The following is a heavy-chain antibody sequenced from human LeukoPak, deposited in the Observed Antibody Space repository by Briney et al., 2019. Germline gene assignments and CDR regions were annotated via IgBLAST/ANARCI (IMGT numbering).Heavy chain of an antibody. J-gene: IGHJ3*02. V-gene: IGHV3-21*01. CDR1: GFTFSSYA. D-gene: IGHD6-13*01. CDR2: VSSSSSYI. CDR3: ARTYLPPIAAAEDAFDI. Sequence: GGSLRLSCAASGFTFSSYAMSWVRQAPGKGLEWVSSVSSSSSYIYYADSVKGRFTTSRDNAKNSLYLQMNSLRAEDTAVYYCARTYLPPIAAAEDAFDIWGQGTMVTVSS.